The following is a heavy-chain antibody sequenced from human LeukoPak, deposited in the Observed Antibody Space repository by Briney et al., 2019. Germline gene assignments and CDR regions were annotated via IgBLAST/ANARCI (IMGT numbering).Heavy chain of an antibody. CDR2: ISSSSSTI. D-gene: IGHD2-15*01. V-gene: IGHV3-48*02. Sequence: GGSLRLSCAASGFTFSSYSMNWVGQAPGKGREWVSYISSSSSTIYYADSVKGRFTISRYNAKNSLYLQMSSLRDEDTAVYYCARDLCSGGSCYSIDYWGQGTLVTVSS. CDR3: ARDLCSGGSCYSIDY. J-gene: IGHJ4*02. CDR1: GFTFSSYS.